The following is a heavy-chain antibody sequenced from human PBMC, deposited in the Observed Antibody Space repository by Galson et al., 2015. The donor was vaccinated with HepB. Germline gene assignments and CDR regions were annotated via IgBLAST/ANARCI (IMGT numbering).Heavy chain of an antibody. CDR3: ARDPPLGTPFDY. Sequence: LRLSCAASGFTFSRYGMNWVRQAPGKRLEWVSYISLSSDIIYHADSVKGRFTISRDNAKNSLFLQMNSLRAEDTAVHYCARDPPLGTPFDYWGQGTLVTVSS. J-gene: IGHJ4*02. CDR2: ISLSSDII. CDR1: GFTFSRYG. D-gene: IGHD7-27*01. V-gene: IGHV3-48*01.